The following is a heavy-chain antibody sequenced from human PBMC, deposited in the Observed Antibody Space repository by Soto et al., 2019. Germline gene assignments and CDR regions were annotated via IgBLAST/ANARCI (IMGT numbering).Heavy chain of an antibody. Sequence: GASVEVSCKVSGYTLTELSMHWVRQAPGKGLEWMGGFDPEDGETIYAQKFQGRVTMTEDTSTDTAYMELSSLRSEETAVYYCATGYCSSTSCYTGWFDPWGPGTMVTVYS. J-gene: IGHJ5*02. CDR3: ATGYCSSTSCYTGWFDP. CDR1: GYTLTELS. D-gene: IGHD2-2*02. CDR2: FDPEDGET. V-gene: IGHV1-24*01.